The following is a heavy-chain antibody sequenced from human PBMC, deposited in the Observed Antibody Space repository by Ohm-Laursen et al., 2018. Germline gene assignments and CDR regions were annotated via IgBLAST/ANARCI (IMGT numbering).Heavy chain of an antibody. CDR3: ARGQPIDF. CDR1: GYTFTNYY. Sequence: APVKVSCKASGYTFTNYYMHWVRQAPGQGLEWMGIINTGGGSTSHAQKFQGRLTMTRDTSTSTVYMELSSLRSEDTAMYYCARGQPIDFWGQGTLVTVSS. J-gene: IGHJ4*02. CDR2: INTGGGST. V-gene: IGHV1-46*01.